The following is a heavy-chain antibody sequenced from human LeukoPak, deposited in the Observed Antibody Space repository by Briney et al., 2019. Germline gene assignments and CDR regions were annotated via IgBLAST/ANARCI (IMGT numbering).Heavy chain of an antibody. CDR3: AKGLSATPYYYYYMDV. V-gene: IGHV3-23*01. Sequence: GGSLRLSCAASGFTFRSYAMCWVRQAPGKGLEWVSAISGSGGSTYYADSVKGRFTISRDNSKNTLYLQMNSLRAEDTAVYYCAKGLSATPYYYYYMDVWGKGTTVTVSS. J-gene: IGHJ6*03. CDR1: GFTFRSYA. D-gene: IGHD2-15*01. CDR2: ISGSGGST.